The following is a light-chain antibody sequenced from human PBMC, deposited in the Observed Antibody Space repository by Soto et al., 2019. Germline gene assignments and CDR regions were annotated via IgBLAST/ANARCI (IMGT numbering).Light chain of an antibody. CDR1: QSVLYSSNNKNY. CDR2: DAS. CDR3: QQYNSYRT. Sequence: DIVMTQSPDSLAVSLGERATINCKSSQSVLYSSNNKNYLAWYQQKPGKAPKLLIYDASSLESGVPSRFSGSGSGTEFTLTISSLQPDDFATYYCQQYNSYRTFGQGTKVEIK. J-gene: IGKJ1*01. V-gene: IGKV4-1*01.